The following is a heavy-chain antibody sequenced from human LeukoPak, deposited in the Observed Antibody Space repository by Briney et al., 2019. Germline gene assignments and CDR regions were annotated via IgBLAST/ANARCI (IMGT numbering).Heavy chain of an antibody. D-gene: IGHD5-18*01. Sequence: SETLSLTCTVSGGSISSYYWSWIRQPPGKGLEWIGDIYYSGSTNYNPSLKSRVTISGETSTNQFSLKQSDVTAADTAVYYCARLLGYSYGYVVGFDYWGQGTLVTVSS. CDR1: GGSISSYY. V-gene: IGHV4-59*08. CDR2: IYYSGST. CDR3: ARLLGYSYGYVVGFDY. J-gene: IGHJ4*02.